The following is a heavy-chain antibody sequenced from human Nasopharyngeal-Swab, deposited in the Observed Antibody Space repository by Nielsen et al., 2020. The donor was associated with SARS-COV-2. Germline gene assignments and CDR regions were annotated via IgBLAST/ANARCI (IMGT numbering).Heavy chain of an antibody. Sequence: GEALKISCAASGFTFSSYEMNWVRQAPGKGLEWVSYISSSGSTLYYADSVKGRFTISRDNAKNSLYLQMNSLRAEDTAVYYCARALDSSITIFGVVTRYGMDVWGQGTTVTVSS. CDR2: ISSSGSTL. V-gene: IGHV3-48*03. CDR3: ARALDSSITIFGVVTRYGMDV. D-gene: IGHD3-3*01. CDR1: GFTFSSYE. J-gene: IGHJ6*02.